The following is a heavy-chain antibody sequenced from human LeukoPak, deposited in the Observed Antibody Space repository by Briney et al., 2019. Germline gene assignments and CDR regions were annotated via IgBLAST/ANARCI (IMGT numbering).Heavy chain of an antibody. V-gene: IGHV4-59*08. J-gene: IGHJ5*02. CDR3: ARHLPRRRDYDSSGYYYYPWFDP. Sequence: PSETLSLTCTVSGGSIGSYYWSWIRQPPGKGLEWIGYIYYSGSTNYNPSLKSRGTISVDTSKNQFSLKLSSVTAADTAVYYCARHLPRRRDYDSSGYYYYPWFDPWGQGTLVTVSS. CDR1: GGSIGSYY. D-gene: IGHD3-22*01. CDR2: IYYSGST.